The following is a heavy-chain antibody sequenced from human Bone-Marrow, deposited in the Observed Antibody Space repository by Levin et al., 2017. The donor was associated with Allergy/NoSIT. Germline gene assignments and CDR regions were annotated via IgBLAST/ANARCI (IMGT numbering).Heavy chain of an antibody. D-gene: IGHD3-3*01. CDR2: ISHTGGT. V-gene: IGHV4-38-2*01. CDR3: ARIHDFWSGPGDY. CDR1: NYSISSGYY. Sequence: PSETLSLTCVVSNYSISSGYYWGWIRQPPGKGLECIGTISHTGGTLYNPSLKSRVTISVDTSKNQFSLRLTSVTAADTAVYYCARIHDFWSGPGDYWGQGTLVTVSS. J-gene: IGHJ4*02.